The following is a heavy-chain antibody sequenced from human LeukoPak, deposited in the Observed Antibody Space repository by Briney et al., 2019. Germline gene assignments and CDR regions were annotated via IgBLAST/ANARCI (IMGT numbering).Heavy chain of an antibody. Sequence: ASETLSLTCTISGGSVSDYYWSWIRQSPGKGLEWIGRIYTSGSTTYNPSLKSRVTMSVDTSKSQFSLNLMSVTAADTAVYYCTRDTGTTGEVKFDPWGQGTLVTVSS. CDR3: TRDTGTTGEVKFDP. CDR2: IYTSGST. V-gene: IGHV4-4*07. CDR1: GGSVSDYY. D-gene: IGHD4-17*01. J-gene: IGHJ5*02.